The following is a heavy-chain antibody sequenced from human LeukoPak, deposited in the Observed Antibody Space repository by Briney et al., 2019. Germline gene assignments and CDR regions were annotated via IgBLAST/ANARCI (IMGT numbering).Heavy chain of an antibody. V-gene: IGHV3-7*01. CDR2: IKQDETEK. CDR3: ARDFDFWSAI. J-gene: IGHJ4*02. D-gene: IGHD3-3*01. Sequence: PGGSLRLSCTASGFTFSNFWMGWVRQAPGKGLEWVANIKQDETEKFYLGSVKGRFTISRDNAKNSLYLQMSSLRAEDTALYYCARDFDFWSAIWGQGTLVTVSS. CDR1: GFTFSNFW.